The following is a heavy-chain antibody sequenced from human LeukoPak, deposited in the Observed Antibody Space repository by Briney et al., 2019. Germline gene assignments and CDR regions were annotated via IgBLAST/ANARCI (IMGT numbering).Heavy chain of an antibody. CDR3: AKVEQLPNFYYYGMDV. D-gene: IGHD6-13*01. CDR2: ISGSGGST. CDR1: GFTFSSYA. J-gene: IGHJ6*02. V-gene: IGHV3-23*01. Sequence: GGSLRLSCAASGFTFSSYAMSWVRQAPGKGLEWVSAISGSGGSTYYADSVKGRFTISRDNSKNTLYLQMNSLRAEDTAVYYCAKVEQLPNFYYYGMDVWGQGTTVTVSS.